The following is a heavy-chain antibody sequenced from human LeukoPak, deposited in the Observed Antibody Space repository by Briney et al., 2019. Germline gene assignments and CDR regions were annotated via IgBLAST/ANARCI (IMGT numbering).Heavy chain of an antibody. J-gene: IGHJ4*02. CDR1: GDSISSYF. CDR2: IHHTGIT. CDR3: ARYFCPNGLCSHFDY. D-gene: IGHD2-8*01. V-gene: IGHV4-59*01. Sequence: SETLSLTCTVSGDSISSYFWSWIRQPPGKGLEWIGYIHHTGITNYNPSLKSRVTISVDTAKNQFSLKLGSVTAADTAIYYCARYFCPNGLCSHFDYWGQGTLVTVSS.